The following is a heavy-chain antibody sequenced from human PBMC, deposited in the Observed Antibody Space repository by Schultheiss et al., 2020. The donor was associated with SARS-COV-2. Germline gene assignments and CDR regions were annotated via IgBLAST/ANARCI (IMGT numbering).Heavy chain of an antibody. J-gene: IGHJ4*02. D-gene: IGHD4-23*01. CDR2: INEDGSRR. CDR3: AREGGNSPFLFDY. Sequence: ETLSLTCTVSGFTFSDYYMSWVRQAPGKGLEWVSRINEDGSRRDYADSVKGRFTISRDNAKNTLYLQMNSLRAEDTAVYYCAREGGNSPFLFDYWGQGTLVTVSS. CDR1: GFTFSDYY. V-gene: IGHV3-74*01.